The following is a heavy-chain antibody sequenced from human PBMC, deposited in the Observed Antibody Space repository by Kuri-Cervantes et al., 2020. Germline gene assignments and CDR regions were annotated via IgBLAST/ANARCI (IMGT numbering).Heavy chain of an antibody. Sequence: GGSLRLSCAASGFTFSSFAMHWVRQAPGKGLEWVAVIAYDGSNKYYADSVKGRFTISRDNSKNTLYLQMNSLRAADTAVYYCAKDLASKLRYFDFLLSVPVDYWGQGTLVTVSS. CDR2: IAYDGSNK. D-gene: IGHD3-9*01. CDR1: GFTFSSFA. V-gene: IGHV3-30*01. CDR3: AKDLASKLRYFDFLLSVPVDY. J-gene: IGHJ4*02.